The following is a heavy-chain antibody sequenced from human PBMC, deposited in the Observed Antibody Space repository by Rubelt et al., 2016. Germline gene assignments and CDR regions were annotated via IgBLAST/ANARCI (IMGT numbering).Heavy chain of an antibody. CDR2: IHRGGET. V-gene: IGHV3-66*01. J-gene: IGHJ6*02. CDR1: GGAISSYY. CDR3: ARVDYAVLTGRNHYYGGGV. D-gene: IGHD3-9*01. Sequence: VQLQESGPGLVKPSETLSLTCTVSGGAISSYYWSWIRQPPGKGLEWVSVIHRGGETDYADAGKGRLTIARDNAKNTLYLRRNSLLAEDTAVDYFARVDYAVLTGRNHYYGGGVWGQGTTVTVS.